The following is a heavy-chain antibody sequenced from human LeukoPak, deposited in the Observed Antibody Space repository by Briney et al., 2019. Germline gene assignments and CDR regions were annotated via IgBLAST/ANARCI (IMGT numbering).Heavy chain of an antibody. Sequence: PSETLSLTCVVTGGSVTSDGYAWSWIRQPPGKGLEWFGYIYPSGATYYNPSLESRVTISLDESKNQFSLNLNSVTAADTAVYYCARGRTFDFWSGPWYLDYWGQGTLVTVSS. V-gene: IGHV4-30-2*01. CDR2: IYPSGAT. D-gene: IGHD3-3*01. CDR3: ARGRTFDFWSGPWYLDY. J-gene: IGHJ4*02. CDR1: GGSVTSDGYA.